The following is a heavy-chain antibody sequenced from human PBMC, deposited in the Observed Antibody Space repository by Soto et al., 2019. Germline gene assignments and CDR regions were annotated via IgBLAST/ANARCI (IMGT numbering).Heavy chain of an antibody. D-gene: IGHD4-17*01. CDR3: ARGRYGDY. J-gene: IGHJ4*02. CDR2: ISAHNGKT. V-gene: IGHV1-18*01. Sequence: QAHLVQSGPEVKKPGASVKVSCKGSGYTFTSYGIAWVRQAPGQGLEWMGWISAHNGKTEYAQKFQGRVTVTRDTSTSTAYLELRSLRSDDTALYYCARGRYGDYWGQGALVTVSS. CDR1: GYTFTSYG.